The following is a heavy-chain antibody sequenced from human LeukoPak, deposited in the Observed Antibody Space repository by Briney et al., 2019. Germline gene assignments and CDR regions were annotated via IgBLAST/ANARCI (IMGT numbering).Heavy chain of an antibody. CDR1: GFTFSSYG. J-gene: IGHJ4*02. V-gene: IGHV3-30*03. CDR2: ISYDGSNK. CDR3: ARKYSGIYSIDY. D-gene: IGHD1-26*01. Sequence: PGRSLRLSCAASGFTFSSYGMLWVRQAPGKGLEWVAVISYDGSNKYYADSVKGRFTISRDNAKNSLYLQMNSLRAEDTAVYYCARKYSGIYSIDYWGLGTLVTVSS.